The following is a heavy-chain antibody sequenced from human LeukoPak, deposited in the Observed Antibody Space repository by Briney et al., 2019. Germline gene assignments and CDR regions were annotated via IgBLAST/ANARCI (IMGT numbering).Heavy chain of an antibody. CDR1: GFTFSSSW. CDR2: IKCDGSEK. V-gene: IGHV3-52*01. CDR3: ARDAGYCSGGSCPTYYFDY. Sequence: GGSLRLSCAASGFTFSSSWMHWVCQAPEKGLEWVADIKCDGSEKYYVDSVKGRFTISRDNSKNTLYLQMGSLRPEDMAVYYCARDAGYCSGGSCPTYYFDYWGQGTLVTVSS. J-gene: IGHJ4*02. D-gene: IGHD2-15*01.